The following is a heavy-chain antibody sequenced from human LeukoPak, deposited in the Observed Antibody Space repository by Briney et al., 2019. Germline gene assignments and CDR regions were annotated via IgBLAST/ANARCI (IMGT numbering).Heavy chain of an antibody. Sequence: SETLSLTCTVSGGSISPLYWGWIRQAPGKGVEFIGYIYYSGSTNFNPSLKSRVTLSVDTSKSQISLKLTSVTAADTAVYYCARGGVAAKYYFDFWGQGTLVTVSS. CDR3: ARGGVAAKYYFDF. D-gene: IGHD3-10*01. CDR2: IYYSGST. J-gene: IGHJ4*02. V-gene: IGHV4-59*11. CDR1: GGSISPLY.